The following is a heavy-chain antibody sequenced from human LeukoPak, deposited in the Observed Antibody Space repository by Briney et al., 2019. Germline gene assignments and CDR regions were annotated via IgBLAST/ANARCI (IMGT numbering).Heavy chain of an antibody. CDR3: AREYSGYDWGQFDY. V-gene: IGHV1-18*01. D-gene: IGHD5-12*01. J-gene: IGHJ4*02. CDR1: GYTFTSYG. Sequence: ASVKVSCRASGYTFTSYGISWVRQAPGQGLEWMGWISAYNGNTNYAQKLQGRVTMTTDTSTSTAYMELRSLRSDDTAVYYCAREYSGYDWGQFDYWGQGTLVTVSS. CDR2: ISAYNGNT.